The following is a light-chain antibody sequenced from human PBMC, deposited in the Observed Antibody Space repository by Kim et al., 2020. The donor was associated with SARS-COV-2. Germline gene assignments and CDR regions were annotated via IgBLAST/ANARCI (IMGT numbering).Light chain of an antibody. CDR3: GTWDSSLSAGV. J-gene: IGLJ6*01. Sequence: GQKVTISCSGSSSNIGNNYASWYQQLPGTAPKLLIYDNNKRPSGIPDRFSGSKSGTSATLGITGLQTGDEADYYCGTWDSSLSAGVFGGGTKVTVL. CDR1: SSNIGNNY. CDR2: DNN. V-gene: IGLV1-51*01.